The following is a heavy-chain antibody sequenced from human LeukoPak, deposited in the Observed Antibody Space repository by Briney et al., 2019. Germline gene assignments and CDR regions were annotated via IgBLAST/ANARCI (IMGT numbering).Heavy chain of an antibody. Sequence: GGSLRLSCSASGFTFSSYAMHWVRQAPGKGLEYVSAISSNGGSTYYADSVKGRFTISRDNSKNTPYLQMSSLRAEDTAVYYCVTGYIAAAGLHDYWGQGTLVTVSS. CDR3: VTGYIAAAGLHDY. CDR2: ISSNGGST. D-gene: IGHD6-13*01. V-gene: IGHV3-64D*06. CDR1: GFTFSSYA. J-gene: IGHJ4*02.